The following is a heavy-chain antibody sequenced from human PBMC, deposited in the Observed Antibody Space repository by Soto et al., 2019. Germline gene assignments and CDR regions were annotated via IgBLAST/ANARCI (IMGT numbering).Heavy chain of an antibody. J-gene: IGHJ6*02. V-gene: IGHV4-59*01. CDR1: GDSINNYF. CDR2: ISYSGST. Sequence: PSETLSLTCTSSGDSINNYFWNWIRQPPGKGLEWIGYISYSGSTSYNPSLQSRVTISSDTSKNQFSLQLSSVTAADTAVYFCARARQRDTGRGLDVWGQGTPVTDSS. CDR3: ARARQRDTGRGLDV. D-gene: IGHD5-18*01.